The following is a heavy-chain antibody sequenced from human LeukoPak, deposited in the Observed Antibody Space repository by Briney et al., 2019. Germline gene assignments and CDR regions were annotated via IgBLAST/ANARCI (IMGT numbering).Heavy chain of an antibody. CDR2: ISGSGGST. J-gene: IGHJ4*02. D-gene: IGHD3-22*01. Sequence: PGGSLRLSCAASGFTFSNYAMSWVRQAPGKGLEWVSAISGSGGSTYYADSVKGRFTISRDNSKNTLYLQMNSLRAEDAAVYYCAKDGPRYYDSSGYYHQFDYWGQGTLVTVSS. CDR3: AKDGPRYYDSSGYYHQFDY. CDR1: GFTFSNYA. V-gene: IGHV3-23*01.